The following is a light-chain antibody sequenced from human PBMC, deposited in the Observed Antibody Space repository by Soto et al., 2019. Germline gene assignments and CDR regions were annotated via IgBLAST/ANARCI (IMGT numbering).Light chain of an antibody. CDR1: QYISSW. CDR2: DTF. V-gene: IGKV1-5*01. CDR3: QQYYSYSPLT. Sequence: DIQMTQSPSSLSASIGDRVTITCRASQYISSWLVCYQQKPGKAPKLLMFDTFSFESGVPSRFRGSPSATEFTLTISSLHPDDYVTYYCQQYYSYSPLTFGGGTKVEIK. J-gene: IGKJ4*01.